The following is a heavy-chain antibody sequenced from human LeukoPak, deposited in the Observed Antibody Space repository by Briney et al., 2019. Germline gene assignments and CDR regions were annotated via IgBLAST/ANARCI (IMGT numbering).Heavy chain of an antibody. V-gene: IGHV3-21*01. CDR1: GFTFSNFA. J-gene: IGHJ4*02. CDR3: ARDEYKADAY. D-gene: IGHD2/OR15-2a*01. CDR2: IVGSSST. Sequence: GGSLRLSCAASGFTFSNFAMTWVRQAPVKGLEWVSSIVGSSSTYYADSLKGRFTISRDNAKNSLYLQMNSLRAEDTAVYYCARDEYKADAYWGQGTLVTVSS.